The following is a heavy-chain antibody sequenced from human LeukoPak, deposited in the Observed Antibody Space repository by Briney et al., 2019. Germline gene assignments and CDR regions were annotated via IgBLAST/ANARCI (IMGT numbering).Heavy chain of an antibody. Sequence: SETLSLTCAVSGGSISSGGYSWSWIRQPPGKGLEWIGYIYHSGSTYYNPSPKTRVTIAVDRSKTQSSLKLSSVTAADTAVYYCARGYYYDSSGYFAAFDIWGQGTMVTVSS. CDR1: GGSISSGGYS. CDR3: ARGYYYDSSGYFAAFDI. CDR2: IYHSGST. D-gene: IGHD3-22*01. V-gene: IGHV4-30-2*01. J-gene: IGHJ3*02.